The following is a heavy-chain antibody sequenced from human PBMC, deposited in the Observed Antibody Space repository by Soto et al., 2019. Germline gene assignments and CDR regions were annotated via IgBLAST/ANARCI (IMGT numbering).Heavy chain of an antibody. Sequence: ASVKVSCKASGYTFTGYFMHWVRQAPGQGLEWMGCINPYSGGADYAQSFQGRVTMTRDTSLSTVYMELSRLRFDDTAVYYCASVIRGAYYNSPLDTWGQGTVVTVPQ. CDR1: GYTFTGYF. V-gene: IGHV1-2*02. CDR3: ASVIRGAYYNSPLDT. D-gene: IGHD3-10*01. J-gene: IGHJ5*02. CDR2: INPYSGGA.